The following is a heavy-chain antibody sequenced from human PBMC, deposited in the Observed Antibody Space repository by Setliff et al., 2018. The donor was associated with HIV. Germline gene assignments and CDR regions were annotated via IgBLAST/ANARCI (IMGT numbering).Heavy chain of an antibody. V-gene: IGHV1-18*01. CDR3: ARDRGVYCISSSCYSPVDAFDI. CDR1: GYTFSTYG. D-gene: IGHD2-2*01. Sequence: ASVKVSCKASGYTFSTYGISWVRQAPGQGLEWMGWISAYNGNTNYAQKLQGRVAVTTDTSTSTAYMELGRLRSDDTAVYYCARDRGVYCISSSCYSPVDAFDIWGQGTMVTVSS. J-gene: IGHJ3*02. CDR2: ISAYNGNT.